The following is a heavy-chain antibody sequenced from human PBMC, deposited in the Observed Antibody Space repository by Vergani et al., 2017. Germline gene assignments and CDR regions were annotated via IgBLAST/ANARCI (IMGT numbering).Heavy chain of an antibody. Sequence: QVQLVESGGGVVQPGGSLRLSCAASGFTFSSYGMHWVRQAPGKGLEWVAFIRYDGSNKYYADSMKGRFTISRDNSKNTLYLQMNSLRAEDTAVYYCAKEGYDTSGWGQGTLVTVSS. J-gene: IGHJ4*02. CDR1: GFTFSSYG. D-gene: IGHD3-22*01. CDR2: IRYDGSNK. CDR3: AKEGYDTSG. V-gene: IGHV3-30*02.